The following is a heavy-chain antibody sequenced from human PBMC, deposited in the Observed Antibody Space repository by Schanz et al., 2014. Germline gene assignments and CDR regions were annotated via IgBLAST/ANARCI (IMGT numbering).Heavy chain of an antibody. CDR3: ARLGSPHCRTSNCHYDWFGP. J-gene: IGHJ5*02. CDR1: GSINSYY. Sequence: QVQLQESGPGLVKPSETLSLNCRISGSINSYYWSWVRQPPGKGLEWLAYVYYTGSANYNPSLRARLPISVKPSKNHFPRGLSFVPAADTAVYYCARLGSPHCRTSNCHYDWFGPWDQGTLVTVSS. D-gene: IGHD2-15*01. V-gene: IGHV4-59*08. CDR2: VYYTGSA.